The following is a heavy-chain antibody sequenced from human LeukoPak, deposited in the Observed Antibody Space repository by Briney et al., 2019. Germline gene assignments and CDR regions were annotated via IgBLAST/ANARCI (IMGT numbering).Heavy chain of an antibody. D-gene: IGHD2-21*01. J-gene: IGHJ4*02. CDR2: IKSKTDGGTT. V-gene: IGHV3-15*07. CDR1: GFTLSNVW. CDR3: TTPRGIPN. Sequence: PGGSLRLSCAASGFTLSNVWMNWVRQAPGKGLEWVGRIKSKTDGGTTDYAAPVKGRFTISRDESENMIYLEMNSLKIEDTAVYYCTTPRGIPNWGQGTLVTVFS.